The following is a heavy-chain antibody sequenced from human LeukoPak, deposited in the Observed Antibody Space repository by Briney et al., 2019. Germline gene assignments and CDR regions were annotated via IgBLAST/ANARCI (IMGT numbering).Heavy chain of an antibody. D-gene: IGHD1/OR15-1a*01. J-gene: IGHJ4*02. V-gene: IGHV3-11*01. CDR2: ISSSGSTI. CDR1: GFTFSDYY. Sequence: GGSRRLSCAASGFTFSDYYMSWIRQAPGKGLEWVSYISSSGSTIYYADSVKGRFTISRDNAKNSLYLQMNSLRAEDTAVYYCASHLSWNTQNDYWGQGTLVTVSS. CDR3: ASHLSWNTQNDY.